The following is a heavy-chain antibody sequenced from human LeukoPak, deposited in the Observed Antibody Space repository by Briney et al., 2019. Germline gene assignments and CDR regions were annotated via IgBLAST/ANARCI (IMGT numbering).Heavy chain of an antibody. CDR1: GYTFTSYG. J-gene: IGHJ5*02. CDR3: ARVIRIVVVPAAREYNWFDP. V-gene: IGHV1-18*01. D-gene: IGHD2-2*01. Sequence: VASVKVSCKASGYTFTSYGISWVRQAPGQGLEWMGWISAYNGNTNSAQKLQGRVTMTTDTSTSTAYMELRSLRSDDTAVYYCARVIRIVVVPAAREYNWFDPWGQGTLVTVSS. CDR2: ISAYNGNT.